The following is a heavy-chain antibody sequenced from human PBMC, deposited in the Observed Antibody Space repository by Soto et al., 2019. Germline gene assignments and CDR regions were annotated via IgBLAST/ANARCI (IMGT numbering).Heavy chain of an antibody. CDR1: GGSFSSYY. CDR2: IYTSGIT. V-gene: IGHV4-4*07. CDR3: ARELAEAARSLDY. D-gene: IGHD6-6*01. Sequence: SETLSLTCTVSGGSFSSYYWSWIRQPAGKGLEWIGRIYTSGITNYNPSLKSRVTMSVDTSKKQFSLNMTSVTAADPAVYFCARELAEAARSLDYWGLGTLVTVSS. J-gene: IGHJ4*02.